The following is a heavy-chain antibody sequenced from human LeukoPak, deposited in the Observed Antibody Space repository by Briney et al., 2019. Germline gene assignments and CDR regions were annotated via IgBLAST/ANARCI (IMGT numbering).Heavy chain of an antibody. J-gene: IGHJ5*02. V-gene: IGHV1-18*01. Sequence: ASVKGSCKASGYTFTTYGINWVRQAPGQGLEWMGWISAYNGNTNYAQNLQGGVTLTTDTSVSTAYMELRSLRSDDTAVYYCARDLIAARPGWFDPWGQGTLVIVSS. CDR2: ISAYNGNT. CDR3: ARDLIAARPGWFDP. D-gene: IGHD6-6*01. CDR1: GYTFTTYG.